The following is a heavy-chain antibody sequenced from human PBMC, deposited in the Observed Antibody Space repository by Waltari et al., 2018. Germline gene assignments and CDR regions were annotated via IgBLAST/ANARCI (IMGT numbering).Heavy chain of an antibody. CDR2: IYGGYTT. J-gene: IGHJ4*02. V-gene: IGHV4-61*02. Sequence: QVQLQESGPGLVKPSQTLSLTCTVSGGSISSGSYYWSWIRQPAGKGLEWVSVIYGGYTTYYADSVKGRFTISRDKSKNTQYLQMDSLRPDDTAVYYCARTALWFGEAYSDYWGQGTLVTVSS. CDR1: GGSISSGSYY. D-gene: IGHD3-10*01. CDR3: ARTALWFGEAYSDY.